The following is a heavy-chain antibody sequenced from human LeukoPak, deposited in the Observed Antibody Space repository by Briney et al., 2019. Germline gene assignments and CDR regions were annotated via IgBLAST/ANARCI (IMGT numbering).Heavy chain of an antibody. Sequence: GASVKVSCKASGYTFTGYYMHWVRQAPGQGLEWMGWINPNSGGTNYAQKFQGRVTMTRDTSISTAYMELSRLRSDDTAVYYCARDETPIAAAGGYNWFDPWGQGTLVTVSS. J-gene: IGHJ5*02. CDR1: GYTFTGYY. CDR2: INPNSGGT. V-gene: IGHV1-2*02. D-gene: IGHD6-13*01. CDR3: ARDETPIAAAGGYNWFDP.